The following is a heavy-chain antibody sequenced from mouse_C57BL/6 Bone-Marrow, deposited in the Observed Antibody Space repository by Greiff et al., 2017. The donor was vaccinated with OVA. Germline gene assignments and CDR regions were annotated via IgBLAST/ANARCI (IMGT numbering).Heavy chain of an antibody. V-gene: IGHV1-82*01. Sequence: QVPLPQSGPELVKPGAPVKISCKASCYAFSRSWVNWVKQRTGRGREWSGRSYPGDGETNDNGKCKGKATLTADKSASTAYMQLSSLTSEDSAVYFCARCDYDGDYWGQGTTLTVSS. CDR2: SYPGDGET. CDR1: CYAFSRSW. D-gene: IGHD2-4*01. J-gene: IGHJ2*01. CDR3: ARCDYDGDY.